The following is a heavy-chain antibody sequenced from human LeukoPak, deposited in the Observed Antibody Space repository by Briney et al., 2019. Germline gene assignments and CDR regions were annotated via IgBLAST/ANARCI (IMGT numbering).Heavy chain of an antibody. CDR2: INPNSGGT. CDR1: GYTFTAYS. Sequence: ASVKVSCKASGYTFTAYSMHWVRQAPGQGLEWMGWINPNSGGTNYAQKFQGRVTMTRDTSISTAYMELSRLRSDDTAVYYCARDLDYYGSGSFFNIWGQGTMVTVSS. D-gene: IGHD3-10*01. CDR3: ARDLDYYGSGSFFNI. V-gene: IGHV1-2*02. J-gene: IGHJ3*02.